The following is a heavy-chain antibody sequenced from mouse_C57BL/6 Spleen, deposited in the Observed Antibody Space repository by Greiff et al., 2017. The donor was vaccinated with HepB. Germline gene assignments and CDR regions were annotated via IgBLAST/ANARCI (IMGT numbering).Heavy chain of an antibody. Sequence: EVQVVESGGGLVKPGGSLKLSCAASGFTFSDYGMHWVRQAPEKGLEWVAYISSGSSTNYYADTVKGRFTISSDNAKNTLFLQMTSLRSEDTAMYYCASPYYYGSSYRAMDYWGQGTSVTVSS. D-gene: IGHD1-1*01. CDR2: ISSGSSTN. CDR1: GFTFSDYG. V-gene: IGHV5-17*01. CDR3: ASPYYYGSSYRAMDY. J-gene: IGHJ4*01.